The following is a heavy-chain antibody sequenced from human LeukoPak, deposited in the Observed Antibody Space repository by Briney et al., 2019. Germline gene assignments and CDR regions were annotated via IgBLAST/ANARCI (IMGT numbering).Heavy chain of an antibody. J-gene: IGHJ5*02. CDR3: ARHGTSGTNLNWFDP. CDR2: IHYSGTT. D-gene: IGHD1-1*01. CDR1: GGSISSYY. V-gene: IGHV4-59*01. Sequence: SETLSLTCTVSGGSISSYYWSWIRQPPGKGLEWVGYIHYSGTTNYNPSLKSRVTISVDTSKIQFSLNLSSVTAADTAVYYCARHGTSGTNLNWFDPWGQGTLVTVSS.